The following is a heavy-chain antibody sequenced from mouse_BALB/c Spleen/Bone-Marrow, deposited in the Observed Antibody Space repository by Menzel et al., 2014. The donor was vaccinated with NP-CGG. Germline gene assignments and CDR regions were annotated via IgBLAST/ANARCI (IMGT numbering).Heavy chain of an antibody. J-gene: IGHJ2*01. Sequence: EVKLVESAGGLVQPGGSRKLSCAASGFTFSSFGMHWVRQAPEKGLEWVAYISSGSSTIFYADTVKGRFTISRDNPKNTLFLQMTSLRSEDTAIYYCTRGGNWEDFDYWGQGTTLTVSS. D-gene: IGHD4-1*01. CDR1: GFTFSSFG. CDR3: TRGGNWEDFDY. CDR2: ISSGSSTI. V-gene: IGHV5-17*02.